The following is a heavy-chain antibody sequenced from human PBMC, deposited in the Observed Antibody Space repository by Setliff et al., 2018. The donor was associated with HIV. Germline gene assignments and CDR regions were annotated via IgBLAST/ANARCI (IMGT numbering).Heavy chain of an antibody. V-gene: IGHV3-49*04. Sequence: SLRLSCTASGFTFGDYAMTWVRQAPGKGLEWVGFIRSKPYGETTEYAASVKGRFTISRDNAKNSLYLQMNSLRAEDTAVYYCARDQRGSSYNWFDPWGQGTLVTVSS. CDR2: IRSKPYGETT. J-gene: IGHJ5*02. D-gene: IGHD6-6*01. CDR3: ARDQRGSSYNWFDP. CDR1: GFTFGDYA.